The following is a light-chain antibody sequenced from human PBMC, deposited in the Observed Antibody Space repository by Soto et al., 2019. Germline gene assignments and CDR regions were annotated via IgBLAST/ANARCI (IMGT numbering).Light chain of an antibody. CDR3: SSYAGSNNHVV. CDR2: EVS. Sequence: QSVLTQPPSASGSPGQSVTFSCTGTSSDVGGYNYVSWYQQHPGKAPKLMIYEVSKRPSGVPDRFSGSKSGNTASLTVSGLQAEDEADYYCSSYAGSNNHVVFGGGTQLTVL. V-gene: IGLV2-8*01. CDR1: SSDVGGYNY. J-gene: IGLJ2*01.